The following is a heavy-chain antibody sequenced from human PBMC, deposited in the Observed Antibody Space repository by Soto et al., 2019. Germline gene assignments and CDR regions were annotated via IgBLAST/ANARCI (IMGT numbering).Heavy chain of an antibody. V-gene: IGHV1-2*02. D-gene: IGHD4-17*01. J-gene: IGHJ4*02. Sequence: ASVKVSCKTSGYTFAAFFIHWIRQAPGQGLEWMGWINPTSGATVSAQKFQDRVTMTRDTSISTAYMELGGLKSDDTAVYYCTRDPDYGDYWGYFFDYWGQGTPVTVSS. CDR2: INPTSGAT. CDR3: TRDPDYGDYWGYFFDY. CDR1: GYTFAAFF.